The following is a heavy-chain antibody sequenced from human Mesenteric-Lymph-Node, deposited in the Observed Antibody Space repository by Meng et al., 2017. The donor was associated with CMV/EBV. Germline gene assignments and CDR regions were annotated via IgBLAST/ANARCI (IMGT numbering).Heavy chain of an antibody. Sequence: GESLKISCAASGFTFSSYTMNWVRQSPGKGLEWVSSISGSSSYIYYADSVKGRFTIFRDNAKNSLYLQMSSLRAEDTALYYCARGQTPRESCQYGMDVWGQGTTVTVSS. J-gene: IGHJ6*02. D-gene: IGHD2-15*01. CDR2: ISGSSSYI. CDR3: ARGQTPRESCQYGMDV. CDR1: GFTFSSYT. V-gene: IGHV3-21*01.